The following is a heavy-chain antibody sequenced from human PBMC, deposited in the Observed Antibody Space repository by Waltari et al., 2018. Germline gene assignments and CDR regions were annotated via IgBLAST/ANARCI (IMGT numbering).Heavy chain of an antibody. CDR3: ARSRRGDYYDPYSY. CDR1: GFFFSNYG. CDR2: IIMSSSYI. V-gene: IGHV3-21*06. Sequence: EVQLVESGGGLGKPGGSLRLSCVALGFFFSNYGMNWVRQASGKGREWVSSIIMSSSYISYADSVRGRFTVSRDNAKNAVYLEMTNLRSDDTAFYYCARSRRGDYYDPYSYWGQGTLVTVSS. D-gene: IGHD3-22*01. J-gene: IGHJ4*02.